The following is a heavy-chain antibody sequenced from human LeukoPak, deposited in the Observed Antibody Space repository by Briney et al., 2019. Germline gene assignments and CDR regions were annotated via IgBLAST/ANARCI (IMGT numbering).Heavy chain of an antibody. CDR2: ISAYNGNT. J-gene: IGHJ4*02. D-gene: IGHD3-22*01. V-gene: IGHV1-18*01. Sequence: ASVKVSCKASGGTFSSYAISWVRQAPGQGLEWMGWISAYNGNTNYAQKLQGRVTMTTDTSTSTAYMELRSLRSDDTAVYYCARGDNYDSSGQYWGQGTLVTVSS. CDR1: GGTFSSYA. CDR3: ARGDNYDSSGQY.